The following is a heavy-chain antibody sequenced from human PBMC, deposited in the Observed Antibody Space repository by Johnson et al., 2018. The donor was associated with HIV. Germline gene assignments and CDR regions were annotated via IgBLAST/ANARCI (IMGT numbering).Heavy chain of an antibody. V-gene: IGHV3-66*01. CDR2: IYSGGST. CDR1: GFTVSSNY. Sequence: DVQLVESGGGLVQPGGSLRLSCAASGFTVSSNYMSWVRQAPGKGLEWVSVIYSGGSTYYADSVKGRFTVSRDNSKNTLYLQMTSLRAEDTAVYYCARAIFGVVMGQNAFDIWGQGTMVTVSS. J-gene: IGHJ3*02. D-gene: IGHD3-3*01. CDR3: ARAIFGVVMGQNAFDI.